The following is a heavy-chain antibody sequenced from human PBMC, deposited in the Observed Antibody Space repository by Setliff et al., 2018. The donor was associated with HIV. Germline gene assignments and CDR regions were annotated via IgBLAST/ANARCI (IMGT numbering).Heavy chain of an antibody. J-gene: IGHJ4*02. CDR2: MSYDGSNK. V-gene: IGHV3-30*18. CDR1: GFTFSSYG. CDR3: AKRLAGSNTWYHFDT. Sequence: GSLRLSCAASGFTFSSYGMHWVRQAPGKGLEWVAGMSYDGSNKYYADSVKGRFTISRDNSKNTLYLQLNSLSAEDTAIYYCAKRLAGSNTWYHFDTWGQGTLVTVSS. D-gene: IGHD6-13*01.